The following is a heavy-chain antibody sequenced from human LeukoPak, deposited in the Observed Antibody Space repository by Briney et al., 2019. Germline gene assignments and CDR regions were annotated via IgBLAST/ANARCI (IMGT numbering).Heavy chain of an antibody. V-gene: IGHV3-21*04. D-gene: IGHD6-13*01. J-gene: IGHJ5*02. CDR1: GFTFSSYS. CDR2: ISSSSSYI. CDR3: ARAEQQLVQSHWFDP. Sequence: PGGSLRLSCAASGFTFSSYSMNWVRQAPGKGLEWVSSISSSSSYIYYADSVKGRFTISRDNAKNSLYLQMNSLRAEDTAVYYCARAEQQLVQSHWFDPWGQGTLVTVSS.